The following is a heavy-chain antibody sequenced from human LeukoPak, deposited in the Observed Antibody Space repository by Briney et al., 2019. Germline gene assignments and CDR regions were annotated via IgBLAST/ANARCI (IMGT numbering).Heavy chain of an antibody. CDR1: GFTFNNYA. CDR2: ISGSDGTT. CDR3: APPGTNLDVVFHS. D-gene: IGHD1-1*01. J-gene: IGHJ4*02. V-gene: IGHV3-23*01. Sequence: GGSLRLSCAASGFTFNNYAMSWVRQAPGKGPEGVSVISGSDGTTYYADSVKGRFTISRDNSKNTLYLQMNSLRAEDTAIYYCAPPGTNLDVVFHSWGQGTLVTVSS.